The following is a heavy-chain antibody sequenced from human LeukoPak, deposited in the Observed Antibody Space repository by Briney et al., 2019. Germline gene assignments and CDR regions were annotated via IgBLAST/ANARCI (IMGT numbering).Heavy chain of an antibody. J-gene: IGHJ4*02. CDR3: ERDGVVATGNFDY. CDR2: IIPIFGTA. CDR1: GGTFSSYA. D-gene: IGHD3-3*01. Sequence: GASVKVSCKASGGTFSSYAISWVRQAPGQGLEWMGRIIPIFGTANYAQKFQGRVTITTDESTSTAYMELSSLRSEDTAVYYCERDGVVATGNFDYWGQGTLVTVSS. V-gene: IGHV1-69*05.